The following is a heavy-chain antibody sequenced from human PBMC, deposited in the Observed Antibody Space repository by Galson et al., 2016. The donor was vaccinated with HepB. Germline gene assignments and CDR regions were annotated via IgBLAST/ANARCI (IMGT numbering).Heavy chain of an antibody. D-gene: IGHD5-12*01. V-gene: IGHV5-51*01. CDR2: IYPGDPDT. CDR1: GYKFISYW. J-gene: IGHJ4*02. Sequence: QSGAEVKKPGESPNISCKASGYKFISYWIGWVRQRPGKGLEWMGAIYPGDPDTRYSPSFQGQVTISADKSISSASLQWNSLKASDTAIYFCVRRGGYSGYDKFDFWGQGTLVTVSA. CDR3: VRRGGYSGYDKFDF.